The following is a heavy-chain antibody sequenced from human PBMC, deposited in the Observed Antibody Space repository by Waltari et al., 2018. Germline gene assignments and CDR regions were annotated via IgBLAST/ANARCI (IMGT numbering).Heavy chain of an antibody. J-gene: IGHJ5*02. D-gene: IGHD3-10*01. CDR2: IYYSGST. Sequence: QLQLQESGPGLVKPSETLSLTCTVSGGSISSSSYYWGWIRQPPGKGLEWIGSIYYSGSTYDNPSLKSRVTISVDTSKNQFSLKLSSVTAADTAVYYCARERTVLLWFRELFRGWFDPWGQGTLVTVSS. CDR3: ARERTVLLWFRELFRGWFDP. V-gene: IGHV4-39*07. CDR1: GGSISSSSYY.